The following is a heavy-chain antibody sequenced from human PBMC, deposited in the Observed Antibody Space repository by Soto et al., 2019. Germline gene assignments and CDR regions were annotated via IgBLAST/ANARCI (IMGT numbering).Heavy chain of an antibody. V-gene: IGHV1-69*01. D-gene: IGHD1-26*01. CDR2: IIPIFGTA. Sequence: QVQLVQSGAEVKKPGSSVKVSCKASGGTFSSYAISWVRQAPGQGLEWMGGIIPIFGTANYAQKFQGRVTVSADGSMCSAYMELSSLRSEDTGLYYCARDRWSLTQNSSYYGMVVLGRGPMVSASS. CDR3: ARDRWSLTQNSSYYGMVV. CDR1: GGTFSSYA. J-gene: IGHJ6*02.